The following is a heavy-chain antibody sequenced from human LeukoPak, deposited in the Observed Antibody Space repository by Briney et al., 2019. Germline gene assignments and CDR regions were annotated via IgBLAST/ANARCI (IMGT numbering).Heavy chain of an antibody. J-gene: IGHJ4*02. CDR3: AREEHKNWKIDY. CDR2: IWYDGGNI. D-gene: IGHD1-1*01. CDR1: GFTFSSYG. Sequence: GGSLRLSCAAAGFTFSSYGMHWVRQAPGKGLEWVAIIWYDGGNIDYTDSVKGRFTISRDNSKITLYLQMNSLRAEDTAVYYCAREEHKNWKIDYWGQGTLVTVSS. V-gene: IGHV3-33*01.